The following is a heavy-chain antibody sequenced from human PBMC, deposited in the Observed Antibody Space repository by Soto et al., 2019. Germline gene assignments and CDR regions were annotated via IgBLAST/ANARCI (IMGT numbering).Heavy chain of an antibody. CDR2: INSDGSST. V-gene: IGHV3-74*01. Sequence: GGSLRLSCAASGFTFSSYWMHWVRQAPGKGLVWVSRINSDGSSTSYADSVKGRFTISRDNAKNTLYLQMNSLRAEDTAVYYCARGSYNLRYYYYGMDVWGQGTTVTVSS. CDR3: ARGSYNLRYYYYGMDV. D-gene: IGHD1-1*01. CDR1: GFTFSSYW. J-gene: IGHJ6*02.